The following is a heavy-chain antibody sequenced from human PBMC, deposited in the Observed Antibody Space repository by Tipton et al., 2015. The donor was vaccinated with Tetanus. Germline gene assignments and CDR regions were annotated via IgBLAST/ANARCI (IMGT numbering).Heavy chain of an antibody. CDR1: GFTFSSYG. D-gene: IGHD1-26*01. Sequence: RSLRLSCAASGFTFSSYGMHWVRQAPGKGLEWVAVISYDGSNKYYADSVKGRFTISRDNSKNTVYLQVNSLRVEDTAVYYCASVGGGLCLQTGYWPQGTLVTVSS. CDR3: ASVGGGLCLQTGY. CDR2: ISYDGSNK. J-gene: IGHJ4*02. V-gene: IGHV3-30*03.